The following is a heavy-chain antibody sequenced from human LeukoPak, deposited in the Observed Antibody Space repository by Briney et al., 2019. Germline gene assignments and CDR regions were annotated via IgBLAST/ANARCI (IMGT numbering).Heavy chain of an antibody. D-gene: IGHD6-13*01. CDR2: ISWNSGSI. J-gene: IGHJ3*02. CDR1: GFTFDDYA. Sequence: GGSLRLSCAASGFTFDDYAMHWVRHAPGKGLEWVSGISWNSGSIGYADSVKGRFTISRDNAKNSLYLQMNSLRAEDMALYYCAKDRYSSSWDAFDIWGQGTMVTVSS. V-gene: IGHV3-9*03. CDR3: AKDRYSSSWDAFDI.